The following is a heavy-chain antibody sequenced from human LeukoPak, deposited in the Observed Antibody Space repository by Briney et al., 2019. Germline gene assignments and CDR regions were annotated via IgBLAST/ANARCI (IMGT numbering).Heavy chain of an antibody. D-gene: IGHD5-18*01. CDR2: ISSSSSTI. V-gene: IGHV3-48*01. CDR1: GFTFSSYS. J-gene: IGHJ4*02. CDR3: ARVSPKQLWSRYAGGFDY. Sequence: SGGSLRLSCAASGFTFSSYSMNWVRQAPGKGLEWVSYISSSSSTIYYADSVKGRFTISRDNAKNSLYLQMNSLRAEDTAVYYCARVSPKQLWSRYAGGFDYWGQGTLVTVSS.